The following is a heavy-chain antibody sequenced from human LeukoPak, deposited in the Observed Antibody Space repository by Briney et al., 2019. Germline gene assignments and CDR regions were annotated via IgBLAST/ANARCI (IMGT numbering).Heavy chain of an antibody. D-gene: IGHD2-2*01. CDR3: ATNPGGYCSSTRCYGEAP. CDR1: GFIFSSYA. V-gene: IGHV4-34*08. Sequence: GSLRLSCAASGFIFSSYAMSWVRQAPGKGLEWIGEINHSGSTNYNPSLKSRVSISVDMSRNQFSLKLSSVTAADTAVYYCATNPGGYCSSTRCYGEAPWGQGTLVTVSS. CDR2: INHSGST. J-gene: IGHJ5*02.